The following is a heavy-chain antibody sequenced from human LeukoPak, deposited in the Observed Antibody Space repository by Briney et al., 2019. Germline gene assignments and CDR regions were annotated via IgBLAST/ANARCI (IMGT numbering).Heavy chain of an antibody. D-gene: IGHD3-3*01. J-gene: IGHJ4*02. V-gene: IGHV3-23*01. Sequence: GGSLRLSCAASGFTFSSSAMSWVRQAPGKGLEWVSTISRSGGTTDYADSVKGRFTISRDNSKNTLYLQMNSLRAEDTAIYYCAKEYDFWSGSSYYFDYWGQGTLATVSS. CDR1: GFTFSSSA. CDR3: AKEYDFWSGSSYYFDY. CDR2: ISRSGGTT.